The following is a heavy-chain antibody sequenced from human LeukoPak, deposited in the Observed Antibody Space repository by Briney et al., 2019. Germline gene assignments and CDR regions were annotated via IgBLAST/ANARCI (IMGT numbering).Heavy chain of an antibody. V-gene: IGHV3-66*04. D-gene: IGHD2-15*01. CDR3: ARQYCSGGSCYFDY. CDR2: IYSGGST. CDR1: GFPVSSNY. J-gene: IGHJ4*02. Sequence: GSLRLSCAASGFPVSSNYMRWVRRPPGKGLAGVSVIYSGGSTYYADSVKGRFTFSRDNSKNTLYLQMNSLRAEDTAVYYCARQYCSGGSCYFDYWGQGTLVTVSS.